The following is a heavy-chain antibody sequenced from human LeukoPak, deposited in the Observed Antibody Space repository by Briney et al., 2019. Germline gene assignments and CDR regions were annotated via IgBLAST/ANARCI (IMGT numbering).Heavy chain of an antibody. CDR3: ARVSPPRWSYGSGRGAFDI. CDR1: GYSISSGYY. D-gene: IGHD3-10*01. J-gene: IGHJ3*02. V-gene: IGHV4-38-2*02. Sequence: PSETLSLTCTVSGYSISSGYYWGWIRQPPGKGLEWIGSIYHSGSTYYNPSLKSRVTISVDTSKNQFSLKLSSVTAADTAVYYCARVSPPRWSYGSGRGAFDIWGQGTMVTVSS. CDR2: IYHSGST.